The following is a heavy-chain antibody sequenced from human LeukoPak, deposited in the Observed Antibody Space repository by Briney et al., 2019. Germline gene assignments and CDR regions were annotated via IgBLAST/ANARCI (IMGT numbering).Heavy chain of an antibody. Sequence: GASVKVSCKASGGTFSSYAISWVRQAPGQGLEWMGGIIPIFGTANYAQKFQGRVTITADESTSTAYMELSSLRSEDTAVYYCARVAYYDSSGYSWYFDYWGQGTLVTVSS. CDR2: IIPIFGTA. CDR1: GGTFSSYA. D-gene: IGHD3-22*01. CDR3: ARVAYYDSSGYSWYFDY. V-gene: IGHV1-69*01. J-gene: IGHJ4*02.